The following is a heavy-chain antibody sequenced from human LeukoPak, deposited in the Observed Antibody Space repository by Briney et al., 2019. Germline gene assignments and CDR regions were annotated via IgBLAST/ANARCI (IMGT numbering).Heavy chain of an antibody. CDR3: ARFEQWLAIDY. CDR1: GYTFNGYY. CDR2: INPNSGGT. J-gene: IGHJ4*02. V-gene: IGHV1-2*02. D-gene: IGHD6-19*01. Sequence: ASVKVSCKASGYTFNGYYLHWVRQAPGQGLEWMGWINPNSGGTNFAQKFQGRVTMTRDTSISTAYMELSSLRSDDTAVYYCARFEQWLAIDYWGQGTLVTVSS.